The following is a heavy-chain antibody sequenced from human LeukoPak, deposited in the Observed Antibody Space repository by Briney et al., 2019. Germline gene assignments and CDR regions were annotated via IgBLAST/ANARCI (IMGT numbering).Heavy chain of an antibody. Sequence: GGSLRLSCTTSEFTLSYFWMGWVRQAPGKGLEWVANIKHDGSGMSYVDSVKGRFTISRDNAKDSLYLQMNSLRAEDTAVYYCAKDSAKKYDDYWGQGTLVTVSS. V-gene: IGHV3-7*01. CDR3: AKDSAKKYDDY. J-gene: IGHJ4*02. CDR1: EFTLSYFW. CDR2: IKHDGSGM. D-gene: IGHD2/OR15-2a*01.